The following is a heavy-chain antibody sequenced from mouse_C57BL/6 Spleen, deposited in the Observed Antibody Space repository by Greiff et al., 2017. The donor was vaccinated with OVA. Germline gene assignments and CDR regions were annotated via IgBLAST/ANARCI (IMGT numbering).Heavy chain of an antibody. CDR3: ARRSSSYGGYYFDY. J-gene: IGHJ2*01. D-gene: IGHD1-1*01. V-gene: IGHV1-59*01. CDR2: IDPSDSYT. CDR1: GYTFTSYW. Sequence: QVQLQQPGAELVRPGTSVKLSCKASGYTFTSYWMHWVKQRPGQGLEWIGVIDPSDSYTNYNQKFKGKATLTVDTSSSTAYMQLSSLTSEDSAVYYCARRSSSYGGYYFDYWGQGTTLTVSS.